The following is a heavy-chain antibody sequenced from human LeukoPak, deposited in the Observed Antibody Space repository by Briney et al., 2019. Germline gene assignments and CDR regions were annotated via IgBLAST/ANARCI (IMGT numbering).Heavy chain of an antibody. CDR1: GGSISSSSYY. D-gene: IGHD6-19*01. J-gene: IGHJ4*02. V-gene: IGHV4-39*01. Sequence: PSETLSLTCTVSGGSISSSSYYWGWIRQPPGKGLEWIGSIYYSGSTYYNPSLKSRVTISVDTSKNQFSLKLSSVTAADTAVYYCARPRYSSGWRFDYWGQGTLVTVSS. CDR3: ARPRYSSGWRFDY. CDR2: IYYSGST.